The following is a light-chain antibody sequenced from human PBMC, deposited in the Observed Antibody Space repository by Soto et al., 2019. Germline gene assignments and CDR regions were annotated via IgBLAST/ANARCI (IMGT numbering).Light chain of an antibody. J-gene: IGKJ1*01. CDR3: QNYDSAPRT. CDR2: GAS. Sequence: EIVLTQSPGTLSLSPGERATLSCRASQSVSSSYLAWYQQKPGQAPRLLIYGASSRATGIPDRFSGSGSGTDFTLTISRLEPEDFATYYCQNYDSAPRTFGQGTKVEIK. CDR1: QSVSSSY. V-gene: IGKV3-20*01.